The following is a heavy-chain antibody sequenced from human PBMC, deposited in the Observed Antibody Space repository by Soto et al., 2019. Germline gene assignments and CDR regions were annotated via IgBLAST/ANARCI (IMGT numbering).Heavy chain of an antibody. CDR3: ARDGVAATNNIDYYYYYGMDV. CDR2: ISAYNGNT. Sequence: ASVKVSCKASGYTFTSYGISWVRQAPGQGLEWMGWISAYNGNTNYAQKLQGRVTMTTDTSTSTAYMELRSLRSDDTAVYYCARDGVAATNNIDYYYYYGMDVWAQGTTVTVSS. D-gene: IGHD2-15*01. J-gene: IGHJ6*02. CDR1: GYTFTSYG. V-gene: IGHV1-18*01.